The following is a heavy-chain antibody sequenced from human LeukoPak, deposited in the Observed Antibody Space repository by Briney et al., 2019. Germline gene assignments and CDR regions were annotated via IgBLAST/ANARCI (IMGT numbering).Heavy chain of an antibody. J-gene: IGHJ6*03. CDR3: ARDSSAWSPYYMDV. V-gene: IGHV1-18*01. Sequence: VKVSCKASGYTFSDYGITWVRQAPGQGLEWMGWISVHNDNTKYPQKFQGRVTMTTDTSTNTAYLELRSLRSDDTAVYYCARDSSAWSPYYMDVWGKGTTVTVSS. D-gene: IGHD6-19*01. CDR2: ISVHNDNT. CDR1: GYTFSDYG.